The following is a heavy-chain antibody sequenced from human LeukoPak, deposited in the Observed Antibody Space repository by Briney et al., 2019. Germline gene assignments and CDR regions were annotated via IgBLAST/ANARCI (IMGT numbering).Heavy chain of an antibody. Sequence: SETLSLTCAVYGGSFSGYYWSWIRQPPGKGLEWIGEINHSGSTNYNPSLKSRVTISVDTSKNQFSLKLSSVTAADTAVYYCARGIAAADPEGFHYFDYWGQGTLVTVSS. CDR2: INHSGST. J-gene: IGHJ4*02. CDR3: ARGIAAADPEGFHYFDY. CDR1: GGSFSGYY. D-gene: IGHD6-13*01. V-gene: IGHV4-34*01.